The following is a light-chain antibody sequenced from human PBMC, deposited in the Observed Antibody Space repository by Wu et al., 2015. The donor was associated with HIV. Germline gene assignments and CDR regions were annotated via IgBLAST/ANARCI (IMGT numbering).Light chain of an antibody. CDR3: QQHGNWPPIA. V-gene: IGKV3-11*01. Sequence: IVLTQSPATLSLSPGEGATLSCRASQRLTTPLAWYQQKPGRAPRLLIYDTSMRATGISARFAGTGSGTDFTLIINGLEAQDSAVYYCQQHGNWPPIAFGGGT. J-gene: IGKJ4*01. CDR2: DTS. CDR1: QRLTTP.